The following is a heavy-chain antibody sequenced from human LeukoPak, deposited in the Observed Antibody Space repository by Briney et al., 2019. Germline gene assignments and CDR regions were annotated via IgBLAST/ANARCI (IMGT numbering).Heavy chain of an antibody. J-gene: IGHJ2*01. CDR2: ISWNSGSI. CDR1: GFTFDDYA. V-gene: IGHV3-9*01. D-gene: IGHD3-10*01. CDR3: AKDIADGSGSYYNPNWYFDL. Sequence: GGSLRLSCAASGFTFDDYAMHWVRQAPGKGLEWVSGISWNSGSIGYADSVKGRFTISRDNAKNSLYLQMNSLRAEDTALYYCAKDIADGSGSYYNPNWYFDLWGRGTLVTVSS.